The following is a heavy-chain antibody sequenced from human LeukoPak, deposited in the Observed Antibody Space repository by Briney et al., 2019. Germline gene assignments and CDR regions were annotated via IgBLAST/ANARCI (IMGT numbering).Heavy chain of an antibody. D-gene: IGHD6-19*01. V-gene: IGHV4-39*07. CDR2: IYYSGST. CDR3: ARDSKWLGKYYYYYMDV. J-gene: IGHJ6*03. CDR1: GGSISSSSYY. Sequence: SETLSLTCTVSGGSISSSSYYWGWIRQPPGKGLEWIGSIYYSGSTYYNPSLKRRVTISVDTSKNQFSLKLSSVTAADTAVYYCARDSKWLGKYYYYYMDVWGKGTTVTVSS.